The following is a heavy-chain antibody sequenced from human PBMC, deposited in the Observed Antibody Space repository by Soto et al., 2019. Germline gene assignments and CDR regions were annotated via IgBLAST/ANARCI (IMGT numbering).Heavy chain of an antibody. J-gene: IGHJ6*03. Sequence: PSETLSLTCTVSGGSIRSYYWSWIRQPPGKGLEWIGYIYYSGSTNYNPSLKSRVTISVDTSKNQFSLKLSSVTAADTAVYYCARNVRYYYMDVWGKGTTVTVSS. CDR2: IYYSGST. CDR1: GGSIRSYY. D-gene: IGHD6-6*01. CDR3: ARNVRYYYMDV. V-gene: IGHV4-59*08.